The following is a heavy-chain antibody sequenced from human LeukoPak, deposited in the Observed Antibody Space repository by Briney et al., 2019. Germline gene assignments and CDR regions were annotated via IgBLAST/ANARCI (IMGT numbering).Heavy chain of an antibody. D-gene: IGHD4/OR15-4a*01. CDR3: ARDLTASNYYYYYGMDV. CDR2: ISYDGSNK. V-gene: IGHV3-30-3*01. CDR1: GFTFSSYA. J-gene: IGHJ6*02. Sequence: AGGSLRLSCAASGFTFSSYAMHWVRQAPGKGLEWVAVISYDGSNKYYADSVKGRFTISRDNSKNTLYLQMNSLRAEDTAVYYCARDLTASNYYYYYGMDVWGQGTTVTVSS.